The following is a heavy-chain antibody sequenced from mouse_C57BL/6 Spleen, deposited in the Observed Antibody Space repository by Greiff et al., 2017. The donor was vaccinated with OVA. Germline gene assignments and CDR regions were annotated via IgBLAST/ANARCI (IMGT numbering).Heavy chain of an antibody. CDR2: INPSNGGT. V-gene: IGHV1-53*01. J-gene: IGHJ2*01. CDR3: ARDYGYDVPYVDY. D-gene: IGHD2-2*01. Sequence: VQLQQPGTELVKPGASVKLSCTASGYTFTSYWMHWVKQRPGQGLEWIGNINPSNGGTNYNEKFKSKATLTVDTSSSTAYMQLSSLTSEDSAVYYCARDYGYDVPYVDYWGQGTTLTVSS. CDR1: GYTFTSYW.